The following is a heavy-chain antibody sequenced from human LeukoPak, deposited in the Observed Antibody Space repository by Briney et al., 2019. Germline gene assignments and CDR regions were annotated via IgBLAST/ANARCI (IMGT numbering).Heavy chain of an antibody. CDR1: GFTFSSYV. V-gene: IGHV3-23*01. Sequence: PGGSLRLSCAASGFTFSSYVMSWVRQAPGEGLEWVSEISGSGANTYYADSVKGRFSISRDNSKNTLYMQMNSLRVEDTAVYYCARWYQGGYWGQGTLVTVSS. D-gene: IGHD4-23*01. CDR2: ISGSGANT. CDR3: ARWYQGGY. J-gene: IGHJ4*02.